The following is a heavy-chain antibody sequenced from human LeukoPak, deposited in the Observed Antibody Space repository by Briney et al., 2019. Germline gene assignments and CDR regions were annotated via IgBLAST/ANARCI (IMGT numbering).Heavy chain of an antibody. D-gene: IGHD6-13*01. CDR1: GYTFTSYD. J-gene: IGHJ2*01. CDR3: ARQIAAAGPNVDLVNWYFDL. V-gene: IGHV1-8*03. Sequence: ASVKVSCKASGYTFTSYDINWVRQATGQGLEWMGWMNPNSGNTGYAQKFQGRVTITRNTSISTAYMELSSLRSEDTAVYYCARQIAAAGPNVDLVNWYFDLWGRGTLVTVSS. CDR2: MNPNSGNT.